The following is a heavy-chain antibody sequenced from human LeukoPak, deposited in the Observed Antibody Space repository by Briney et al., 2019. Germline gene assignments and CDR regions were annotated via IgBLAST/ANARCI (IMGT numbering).Heavy chain of an antibody. CDR1: GFTFSNYA. CDR2: ISVSGGST. V-gene: IGHV3-23*01. D-gene: IGHD3-3*01. J-gene: IGHJ4*02. CDR3: TYDYPFDY. Sequence: PGGSLRLSCAASGFTFSNYAMSWVRQAPGKGLEWVSGISVSGGSTYYADSVKGRFTISRGNSKNTLYLQMNSLRAEDTAVYYCTYDYPFDYWGQGTLVTVSS.